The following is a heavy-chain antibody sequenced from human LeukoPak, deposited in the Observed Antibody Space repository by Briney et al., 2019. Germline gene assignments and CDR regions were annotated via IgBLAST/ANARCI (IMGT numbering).Heavy chain of an antibody. J-gene: IGHJ3*02. V-gene: IGHV5-51*01. CDR3: ARHLRRRVRGVTITNAFDI. CDR1: GYSFTSYW. D-gene: IGHD3-10*01. Sequence: KPGESLKISCKGSGYSFTSYWIGWVRQMPGKGLEWMGIIYPGDSDTRYSPSFQGQVTISADKSISTAYLQWSSLKASDTAMYYCARHLRRRVRGVTITNAFDIWGQGTMVTVSS. CDR2: IYPGDSDT.